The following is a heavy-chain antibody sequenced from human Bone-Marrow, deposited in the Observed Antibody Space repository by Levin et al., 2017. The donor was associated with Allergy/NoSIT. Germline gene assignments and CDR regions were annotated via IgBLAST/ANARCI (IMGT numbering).Heavy chain of an antibody. Sequence: GSSVKVSCKASGYTFSNYVISWVRQVPGQGLEWMGWSSAYNGRTKYVQNFEDRVNMTTDRSTSTAYMELRSLGSGDTAVYYCARENYDTSGQRLHCDSWGHGTLVTVSS. V-gene: IGHV1-18*01. D-gene: IGHD3-22*01. J-gene: IGHJ5*01. CDR2: SSAYNGRT. CDR1: GYTFSNYV. CDR3: ARENYDTSGQRLHCDS.